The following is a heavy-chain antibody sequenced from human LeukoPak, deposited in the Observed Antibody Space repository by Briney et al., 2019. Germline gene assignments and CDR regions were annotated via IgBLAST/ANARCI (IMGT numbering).Heavy chain of an antibody. V-gene: IGHV3-21*01. CDR1: GFTFSSYS. Sequence: GGSLRLSCAASGFTFSSYSMNWVRQAPGKGLEWVSSISSSSSYIYYADSVKGRSTISRDNAKNSLYLQMNSLGAEDTAVYYCARDFDSSGYYVPFDYWGQGTLVTVSS. CDR2: ISSSSSYI. J-gene: IGHJ4*02. D-gene: IGHD3-22*01. CDR3: ARDFDSSGYYVPFDY.